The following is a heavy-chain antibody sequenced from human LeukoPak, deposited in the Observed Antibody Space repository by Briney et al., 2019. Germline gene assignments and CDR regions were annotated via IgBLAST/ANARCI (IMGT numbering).Heavy chain of an antibody. CDR1: GGSISSGSYS. Sequence: SQTLSLTCAVSGGSISSGSYSWSWIRQPPGKGLEWIGYIYHTGSNYYNPSLKSRVTISVDTSKNQFSLKLSSVTAADTAVYYCARCPYYYGSGSPPDYWGQGTLVTVSS. CDR3: ARCPYYYGSGSPPDY. CDR2: IYHTGSN. J-gene: IGHJ4*02. D-gene: IGHD3-10*01. V-gene: IGHV4-30-2*01.